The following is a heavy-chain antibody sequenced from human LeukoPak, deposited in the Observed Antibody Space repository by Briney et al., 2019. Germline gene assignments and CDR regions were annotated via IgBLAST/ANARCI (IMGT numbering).Heavy chain of an antibody. J-gene: IGHJ2*01. CDR2: IFYSGST. CDR3: ARLLTIFGVVPSYWYFDL. CDR1: GGSISSSSYY. Sequence: SETPSLTCTVSGGSISSSSYYWGWIRQPPGKGLEWLGSIFYSGSTYYSPSLKSRVTISVDTSKNHFSLKLSSVTAADTAVYYCARLLTIFGVVPSYWYFDLWGRGTLVTVSS. D-gene: IGHD3-3*01. V-gene: IGHV4-39*01.